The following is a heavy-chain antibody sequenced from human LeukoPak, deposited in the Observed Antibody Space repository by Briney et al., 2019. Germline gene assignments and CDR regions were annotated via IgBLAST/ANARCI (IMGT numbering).Heavy chain of an antibody. CDR3: AKDRGYNVHSNFDC. CDR1: GFTFSSYG. D-gene: IGHD3-10*01. CDR2: ISPSGGNT. J-gene: IGHJ4*02. Sequence: GGSLRLSCAASGFTFSSYGMHWVRQTPGKGLEWVSGISPSGGNTYYADSVKGRFTISRDNSKDTLYLRMNSLRAEDTAVYYCAKDRGYNVHSNFDCWGQGTLVTVSS. V-gene: IGHV3-23*01.